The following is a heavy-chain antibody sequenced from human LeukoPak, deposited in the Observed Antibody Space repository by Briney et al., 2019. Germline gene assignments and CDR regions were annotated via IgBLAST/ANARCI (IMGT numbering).Heavy chain of an antibody. CDR2: VDPEDGET. CDR3: ATVPVVPAANY. V-gene: IGHV1-69-2*01. CDR1: GYTFTDYY. Sequence: GASVKASCKASGYTFTDYYMHWVQQAPGKGLEWMGRVDPEDGETIYAEKFQGRVTITADTSTDTAYMELSSLRSEDTAVYYCATVPVVPAANYWGQGTLVTVSS. D-gene: IGHD2-2*01. J-gene: IGHJ4*02.